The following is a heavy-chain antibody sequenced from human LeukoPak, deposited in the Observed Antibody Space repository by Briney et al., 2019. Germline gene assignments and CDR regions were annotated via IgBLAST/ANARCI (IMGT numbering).Heavy chain of an antibody. CDR3: ARGLWTQPGLVPFNY. CDR2: IHHFGRT. V-gene: IGHV4-59*01. D-gene: IGHD5-18*01. Sequence: SETLSLTCSVSGDSIISYYWNWLRQSPGKGLEWIGNIHHFGRTEYNSTLRSRVTMFLDSSKNQFSLKLTSVTPTDTAVYYCARGLWTQPGLVPFNYWGQGILVTVSS. CDR1: GDSIISYY. J-gene: IGHJ4*02.